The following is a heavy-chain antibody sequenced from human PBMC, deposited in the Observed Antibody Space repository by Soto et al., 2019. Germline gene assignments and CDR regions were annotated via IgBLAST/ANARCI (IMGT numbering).Heavy chain of an antibody. CDR3: ARGHDFWSGYYTYYYMDV. J-gene: IGHJ6*03. Sequence: SETLSLTCTVSGGSISSYYWSWIRQPPGKGLEWIGYIYYSGGTNYNPSLKSRVTISVDTSKNQFSLKLSSVTAADTAVYYCARGHDFWSGYYTYYYMDVWGKGTTVTVSS. CDR1: GGSISSYY. D-gene: IGHD3-3*01. V-gene: IGHV4-59*01. CDR2: IYYSGGT.